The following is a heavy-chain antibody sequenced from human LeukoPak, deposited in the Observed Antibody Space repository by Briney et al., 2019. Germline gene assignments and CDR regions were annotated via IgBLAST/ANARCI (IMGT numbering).Heavy chain of an antibody. CDR1: GFTFSNNW. V-gene: IGHV3-7*01. CDR3: ARVGYSSTGGSYDY. D-gene: IGHD6-13*01. J-gene: IGHJ4*02. CDR2: IKQDGSAK. Sequence: GGSLRLSCAASGFTFSNNWMSWVRQAPGKGLEWVGNIKQDGSAKYYVDSVKGRFTISRDNAKNSLYLQMSSLRAEDTAVYYCARVGYSSTGGSYDYWGQGTLVTVSS.